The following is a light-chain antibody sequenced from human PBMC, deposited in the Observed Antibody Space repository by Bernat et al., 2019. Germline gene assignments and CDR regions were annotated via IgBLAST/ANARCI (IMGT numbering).Light chain of an antibody. CDR3: QQYNSYWT. CDR1: QSISSW. CDR2: KAS. Sequence: QMTQSPSTLSASVGDRVTITCRASQSISSWLAWYQQKPGKAPKLLIYKASSLESGVPSRFSGSGSGTEFTLTISSLQPDDFATYYCQQYNSYWTFGQGTKVEIK. V-gene: IGKV1-5*03. J-gene: IGKJ1*01.